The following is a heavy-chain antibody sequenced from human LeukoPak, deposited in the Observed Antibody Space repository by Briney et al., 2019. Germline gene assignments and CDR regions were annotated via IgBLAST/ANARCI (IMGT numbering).Heavy chain of an antibody. J-gene: IGHJ4*02. CDR3: VKAKVGATFDS. D-gene: IGHD1-26*01. Sequence: GGSLRISCSASGFTFSSYSMDWVRQAPGKGPEYVSGINNNGGATQYVDSVKGRFTISRDNSKNTVYLQMSSLRPEDTAVYYCVKAKVGATFDSWGQGALVTVSS. V-gene: IGHV3-64D*06. CDR2: INNNGGAT. CDR1: GFTFSSYS.